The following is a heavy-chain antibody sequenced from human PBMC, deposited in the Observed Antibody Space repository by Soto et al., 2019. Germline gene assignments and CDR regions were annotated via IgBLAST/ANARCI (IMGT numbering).Heavy chain of an antibody. V-gene: IGHV4-59*08. Sequence: SETLCLTCTVSGGTISSYYWSWIRQPPGKGLEWMGYIYYSGSTNYNPSLKRRVTISVDTSKNQFSLKLSSVTAADTAVYYCARVIVVVSAAIHDNWFDPWGQRTLVTVSS. CDR2: IYYSGST. CDR3: ARVIVVVSAAIHDNWFDP. J-gene: IGHJ5*02. CDR1: GGTISSYY. D-gene: IGHD2-2*01.